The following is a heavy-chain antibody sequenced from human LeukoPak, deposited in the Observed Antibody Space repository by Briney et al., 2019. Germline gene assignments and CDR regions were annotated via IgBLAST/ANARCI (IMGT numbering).Heavy chain of an antibody. CDR2: ISSNGGST. D-gene: IGHD4/OR15-4a*01. CDR3: ARDFSGASRIDY. V-gene: IGHV3-64*02. J-gene: IGHJ4*02. Sequence: PGGSLRLSCAASGFTFSDYAMHWVRQAPGKGLEYVSAISSNGGSTYYADSVKGRFTISRDNSKNTLYLQMGSLRAEDMAVYYCARDFSGASRIDYWGQGTLVTVSS. CDR1: GFTFSDYA.